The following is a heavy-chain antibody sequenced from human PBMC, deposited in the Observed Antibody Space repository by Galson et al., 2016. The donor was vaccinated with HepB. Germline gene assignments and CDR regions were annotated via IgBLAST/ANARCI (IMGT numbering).Heavy chain of an antibody. CDR2: ISYDGSNK. J-gene: IGHJ6*02. D-gene: IGHD2-2*01. CDR1: GFTFSSYG. V-gene: IGHV3-30*18. CDR3: AKDTARYCSSTSCSHGMDV. Sequence: SLRLSCAASGFTFSSYGMHWVRQAPGKGLEWVAVISYDGSNKYYADSVKGRFTISRDNSKNTLYLQMNSLRAEDTAVYYCAKDTARYCSSTSCSHGMDVWGQGTTVTVSS.